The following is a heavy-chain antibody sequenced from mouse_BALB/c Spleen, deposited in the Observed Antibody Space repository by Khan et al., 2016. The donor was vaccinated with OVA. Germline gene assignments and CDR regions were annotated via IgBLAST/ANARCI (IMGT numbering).Heavy chain of an antibody. D-gene: IGHD2-1*01. V-gene: IGHV5-17*02. Sequence: EVELVESGGGLVQPGGSRKLSCAASGCTFSSFGMHWVRQAPEKGLEWVAYITSCSSTITYADTVKGRFTVSRDNPKNTLFLQMTSLRSEDTAMYYYAGPGKTFAYWGQGTLVTVSA. CDR3: AGPGKTFAY. CDR2: ITSCSSTI. J-gene: IGHJ3*01. CDR1: GCTFSSFG.